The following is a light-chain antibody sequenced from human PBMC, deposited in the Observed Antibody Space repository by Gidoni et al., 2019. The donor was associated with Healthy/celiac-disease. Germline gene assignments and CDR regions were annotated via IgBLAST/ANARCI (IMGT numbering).Light chain of an antibody. CDR2: AAS. CDR3: QQRSNWPPLT. V-gene: IGKV3-11*01. Sequence: EIVLTQSPATLSLSPGERATLSCRASQSVSSYLAWYQQKPGQAPRLLIYAASKRATGIPARFSGSGSVTYFTLTISSLEPEDFAVYYCQQRSNWPPLTFGPGTRLEIK. J-gene: IGKJ5*01. CDR1: QSVSSY.